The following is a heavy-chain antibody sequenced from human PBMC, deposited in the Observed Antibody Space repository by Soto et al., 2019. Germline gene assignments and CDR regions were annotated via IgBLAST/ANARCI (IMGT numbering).Heavy chain of an antibody. CDR3: VRDGAKTLRDWFDP. D-gene: IGHD1-26*01. CDR2: IYATGTT. CDR1: GASISGFY. Sequence: LSLTCTVSGASISGFYWSWIRKSAGKGLEWIGRIYATGTTDYNPSLKSRVMMSVDTSKKQFSLKLRSVTAADTAVYYCVRDGAKTLRDWFDPWGQGISVTVSS. V-gene: IGHV4-4*07. J-gene: IGHJ5*02.